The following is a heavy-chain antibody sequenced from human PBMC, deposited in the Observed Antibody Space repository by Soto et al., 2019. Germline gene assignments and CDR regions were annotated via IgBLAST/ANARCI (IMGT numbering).Heavy chain of an antibody. Sequence: QITLKEPRPTLVEPTQTLTLTCSFFGLSLASTGVALGWIRPSPGKPLEWLALTHGDNDYRYNPCLKSWLTLTSETSKDQVVLTLTNMDPVDTGTYYCAYRRRYTNTYSDYGCEGTLVSDSS. J-gene: IGHJ4*02. V-gene: IGHV2-5*02. CDR1: GLSLASTGVA. D-gene: IGHD3-16*02. CDR3: AYRRRYTNTYSDY. CDR2: THGDNDY.